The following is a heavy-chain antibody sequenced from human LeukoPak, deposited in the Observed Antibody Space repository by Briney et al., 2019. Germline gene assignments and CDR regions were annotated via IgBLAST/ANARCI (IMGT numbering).Heavy chain of an antibody. CDR2: ISSSSSYI. V-gene: IGHV3-11*06. Sequence: GGSLRLSCAASGFTFGVYYMSWIRQAPGKGLEWVSSISSSSSYIYYADSVKGRFTISRDNAKNSLYLQMNSLRAEDTAVYYCARDRLRVAAPDAFDIWGQGTMVTVSS. CDR3: ARDRLRVAAPDAFDI. D-gene: IGHD6-19*01. J-gene: IGHJ3*02. CDR1: GFTFGVYY.